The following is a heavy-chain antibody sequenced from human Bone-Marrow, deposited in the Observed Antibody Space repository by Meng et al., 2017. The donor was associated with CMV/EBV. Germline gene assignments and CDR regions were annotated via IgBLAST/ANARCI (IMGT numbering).Heavy chain of an antibody. D-gene: IGHD6-6*01. J-gene: IGHJ4*02. CDR1: GFTFSRDW. Sequence: GESLKISCVVSGFTFSRDWMSWVRQAPGKGLEWVAVIWYDGSNKYYADSVKGRFTISRDNSKNTLYLQMNSLRAEDTAVYYCAKDMRISSIAARSALDYWGQGTLVTVSS. CDR2: IWYDGSNK. V-gene: IGHV3-30*02. CDR3: AKDMRISSIAARSALDY.